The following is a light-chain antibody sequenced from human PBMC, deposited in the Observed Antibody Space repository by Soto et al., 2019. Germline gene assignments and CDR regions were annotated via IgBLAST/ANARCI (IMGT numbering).Light chain of an antibody. Sequence: AIRMTQSPSSFSASTGDRVTITCRASQGISSYLAWYQQKPGKAPKLLIYAASTLQSGVPSRFSGSGSGTDFTLTISCLQSEDFATYYCQQYYSYPPGPTFGQGNKVEIK. CDR1: QGISSY. J-gene: IGKJ1*01. V-gene: IGKV1-8*01. CDR2: AAS. CDR3: QQYYSYPPGPT.